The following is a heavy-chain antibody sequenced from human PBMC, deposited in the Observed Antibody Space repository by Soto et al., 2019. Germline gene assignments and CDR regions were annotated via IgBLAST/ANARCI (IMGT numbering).Heavy chain of an antibody. CDR1: GYTFTSYG. CDR3: ARMERGGYYGSGSYYPVYNWFDP. D-gene: IGHD3-10*01. Sequence: ASVKVSCKASGYTFTSYGISWVRQAPGQGLEWMGWISAYNGNTNYAQKLQGRVTMTTDTSTSTAYMELRSLGSDDTAVYYCARMERGGYYGSGSYYPVYNWFDPWGQGTLVTVSS. J-gene: IGHJ5*02. CDR2: ISAYNGNT. V-gene: IGHV1-18*01.